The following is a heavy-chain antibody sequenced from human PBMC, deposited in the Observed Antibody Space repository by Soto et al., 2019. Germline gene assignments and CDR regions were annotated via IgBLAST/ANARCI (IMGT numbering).Heavy chain of an antibody. CDR1: GYTPTELS. V-gene: IGHV1-24*01. CDR3: AIRHLAEYFYHGMDV. Sequence: ASVKVSFKVSGYTPTELSMHWVRQAPGKGLEWMGSLGPEEGGTIYAQKFQGRVTMTEDSSTDTAYMELSSLRSDDTAVYYCAIRHLAEYFYHGMDVWGQGTTVTVSS. CDR2: LGPEEGGT. J-gene: IGHJ6*02.